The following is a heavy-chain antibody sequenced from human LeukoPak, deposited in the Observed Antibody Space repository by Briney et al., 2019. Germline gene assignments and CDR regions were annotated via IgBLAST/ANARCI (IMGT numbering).Heavy chain of an antibody. V-gene: IGHV3-66*01. J-gene: IGHJ4*02. Sequence: PGGSLRLSCAASGFTVSSNYMSWVRQAPGKGLEWVSVIYSGGSTYYADSVKGRFTISRDNSKNTLYLQMNCLRAEDTAVYYCARDSPYDYFDYWGQGTLVTVSS. CDR2: IYSGGST. D-gene: IGHD2-2*01. CDR3: ARDSPYDYFDY. CDR1: GFTVSSNY.